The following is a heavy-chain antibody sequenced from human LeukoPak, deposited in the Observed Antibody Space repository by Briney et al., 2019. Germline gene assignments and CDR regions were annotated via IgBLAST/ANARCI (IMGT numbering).Heavy chain of an antibody. Sequence: GASVKVSCKASGGTFNNYAISWVRQAPGQGLEWMGGIIPIFGTANYAQKFQGRVTVTADESTSTAYMELSSLRYEDTAVYYCWGVRGARSGYFSYVLYRDVWGKGPAVSVP. CDR2: IIPIFGTA. CDR3: WGVRGARSGYFSYVLYRDV. CDR1: GGTFNNYA. V-gene: IGHV1-69*13. J-gene: IGHJ6*03. D-gene: IGHD3-3*01.